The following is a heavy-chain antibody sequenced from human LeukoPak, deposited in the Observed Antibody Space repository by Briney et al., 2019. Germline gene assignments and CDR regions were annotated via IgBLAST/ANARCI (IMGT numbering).Heavy chain of an antibody. CDR1: GYSFTSYW. D-gene: IGHD3-10*01. Sequence: GESLKISCKGSGYSFTSYWIGWVRRMPGKGLEWMGIIHPSDSDTRYSPSFQGQVTISADKSISTAYLQWSSLRASDTAMYYCARQRYYGSGSYYDFDYWGQGTLVTVSS. J-gene: IGHJ4*02. V-gene: IGHV5-51*01. CDR3: ARQRYYGSGSYYDFDY. CDR2: IHPSDSDT.